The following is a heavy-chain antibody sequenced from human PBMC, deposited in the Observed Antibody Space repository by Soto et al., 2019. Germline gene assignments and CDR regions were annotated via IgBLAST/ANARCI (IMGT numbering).Heavy chain of an antibody. Sequence: ASVKVSCKASGYTFTSYDINWVRQATGQGLEWMGWMNPNSGNTGYAQKFQGRVTMTRNTSISTAYMELSSLRSEDTAVYYCASGIGGYYYYYMEVWGKGTTVTVSS. CDR3: ASGIGGYYYYYMEV. CDR1: GYTFTSYD. V-gene: IGHV1-8*01. CDR2: MNPNSGNT. J-gene: IGHJ6*03.